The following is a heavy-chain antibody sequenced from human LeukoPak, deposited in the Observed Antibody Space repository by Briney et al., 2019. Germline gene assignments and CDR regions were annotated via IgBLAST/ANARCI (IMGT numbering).Heavy chain of an antibody. CDR3: AREADIVSFDL. J-gene: IGHJ2*01. CDR1: GGTFSSYA. V-gene: IGHV1-69*05. Sequence: SVKVSCKASGGTFSSYAISWVRQAPGQGLEWMGRIIPIFGTANYAQKFQGRVTITTDESTSTAYMELSGLRSDDTAVYFCAREADIVSFDLWGRGTLVTVSS. CDR2: IIPIFGTA. D-gene: IGHD3-16*02.